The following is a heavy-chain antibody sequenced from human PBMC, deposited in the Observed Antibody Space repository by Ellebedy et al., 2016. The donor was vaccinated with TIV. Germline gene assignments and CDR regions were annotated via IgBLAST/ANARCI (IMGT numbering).Heavy chain of an antibody. Sequence: AASVKVSCRASGGTFSSYAISWVRQAPGQGLEWMGGIIPIFATANYAQKFQGRVTITADESTSTAYMEISSLRSEDTAVYYCASPDRNGSSYAFDIWGQGTMVTVSS. CDR3: ASPDRNGSSYAFDI. CDR2: IIPIFATA. CDR1: GGTFSSYA. V-gene: IGHV1-69*13. D-gene: IGHD3-10*01. J-gene: IGHJ3*02.